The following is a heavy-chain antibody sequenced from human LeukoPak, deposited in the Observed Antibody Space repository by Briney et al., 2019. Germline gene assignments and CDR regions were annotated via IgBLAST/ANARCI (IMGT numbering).Heavy chain of an antibody. CDR1: GFTFSDYY. Sequence: GGSLRLSCAASGFTFSDYYMSWIRQAPGKGLEWVSYISSSGSTIYYADSVKGRFTISRDNAKNSLYLQMNSLRAEDTAVYYCARRKRTAMVTYYYMDVWGKGTTVTVSS. CDR3: ARRKRTAMVTYYYMDV. D-gene: IGHD5-18*01. CDR2: ISSSGSTI. J-gene: IGHJ6*03. V-gene: IGHV3-11*04.